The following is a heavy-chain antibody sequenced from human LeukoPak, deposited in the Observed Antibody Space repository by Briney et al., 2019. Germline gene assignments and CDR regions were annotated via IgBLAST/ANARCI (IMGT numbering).Heavy chain of an antibody. Sequence: SETLSLTCTVSGGSISSSSYYWGWIRQPPGKGLEWIGSIYYSGSTYYNPSLKSRVTISVDTSKNQFSLKLSSVTAADTAVYYCARHELASRIYYDSSGYYTEYNWFDPWAREPWSPSPQ. V-gene: IGHV4-39*01. CDR1: GGSISSSSYY. CDR2: IYYSGST. CDR3: ARHELASRIYYDSSGYYTEYNWFDP. D-gene: IGHD3-22*01. J-gene: IGHJ5*02.